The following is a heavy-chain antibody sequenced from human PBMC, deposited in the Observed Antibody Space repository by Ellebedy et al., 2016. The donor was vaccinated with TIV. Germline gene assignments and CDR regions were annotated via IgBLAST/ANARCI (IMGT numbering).Heavy chain of an antibody. CDR1: GYTFTGYY. Sequence: AASVKVSCKASGYTFTGYYMHWVRQAPGQGLEWMGWINPKSGGTNYAQKFQGRVTMTRDTSISTAYMALSRLKSDDTAVYYCARDRAVLRGVITPYWYFDVWGRGTLVTVSS. J-gene: IGHJ2*01. D-gene: IGHD3-10*01. CDR3: ARDRAVLRGVITPYWYFDV. CDR2: INPKSGGT. V-gene: IGHV1-2*02.